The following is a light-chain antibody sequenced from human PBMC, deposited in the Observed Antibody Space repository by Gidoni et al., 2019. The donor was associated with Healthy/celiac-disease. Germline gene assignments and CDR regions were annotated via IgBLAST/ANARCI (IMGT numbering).Light chain of an antibody. Sequence: QSALTQPRSVSGSPGQSVHISCTGTSSDVGGYNYVSWYQQHPGKAPKLIIYDVSKRPSGFPARFSGSKSGNTASLTISGLQAEDEADYYCCSYAGSYPYVFGTGTKVTVL. CDR1: SSDVGGYNY. CDR3: CSYAGSYPYV. V-gene: IGLV2-11*01. J-gene: IGLJ1*01. CDR2: DVS.